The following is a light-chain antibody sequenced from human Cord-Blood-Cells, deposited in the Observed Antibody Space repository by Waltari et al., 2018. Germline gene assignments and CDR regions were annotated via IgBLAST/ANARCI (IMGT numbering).Light chain of an antibody. J-gene: IGKJ4*01. CDR1: QSVSSSY. CDR2: GAS. CDR3: QQYGSSPPLT. Sequence: ETVLTQSPGTLSLSPWETATLSCRASQSVSSSYLAWYQKKPGQAPRLLIYGASSRATGIPDRFSGSGSGTDFTLTISRLEPEDFAVYYCQQYGSSPPLTFGGGTKVEIK. V-gene: IGKV3-20*01.